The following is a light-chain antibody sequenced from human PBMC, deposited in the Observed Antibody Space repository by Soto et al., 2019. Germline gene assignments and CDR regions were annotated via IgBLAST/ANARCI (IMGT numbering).Light chain of an antibody. J-gene: IGKJ4*01. CDR1: LRISKY. CDR2: GAS. Sequence: DIKLTQSPSSLSASVGDRVTITCRASLRISKYLNWYQQKPGKAPKLLIYGASTLQSGVPSRFSGSGSGTDYLQPEDSATYFCQQSHSTPLTFGGGTKLEI. CDR3: QQSHSTPLT. V-gene: IGKV1-39*01.